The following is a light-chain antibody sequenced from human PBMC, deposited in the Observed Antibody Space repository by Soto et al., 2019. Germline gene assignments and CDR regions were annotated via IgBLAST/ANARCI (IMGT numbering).Light chain of an antibody. V-gene: IGKV3-11*01. CDR2: DGS. CDR1: QSISSY. CDR3: QQRRSWPLT. J-gene: IGKJ4*02. Sequence: EIVLTQSQATLSLSPGERATLSCRASQSISSYLAWYQQKPGQAPRLLIYDGSNRATGIPDRFSGSGSETDFTLTISSLEPEDFAYYYCQQRRSWPLTFGGGTKVEIK.